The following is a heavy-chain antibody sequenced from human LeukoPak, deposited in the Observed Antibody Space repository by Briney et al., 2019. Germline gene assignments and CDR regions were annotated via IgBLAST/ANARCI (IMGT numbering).Heavy chain of an antibody. CDR1: GFTFSSYA. CDR3: AKGTYSSPPPGYFDY. CDR2: ISGSGGSK. J-gene: IGHJ4*02. D-gene: IGHD6-13*01. V-gene: IGHV3-23*01. Sequence: GGSLRLSCAASGFTFSSYAMSWVRQAPGKGLEWVSGISGSGGSKYYADSVKGRFTISRDNSKNTLYLQMNSLRAEDTAVYYCAKGTYSSPPPGYFDYCGQGALVTVSS.